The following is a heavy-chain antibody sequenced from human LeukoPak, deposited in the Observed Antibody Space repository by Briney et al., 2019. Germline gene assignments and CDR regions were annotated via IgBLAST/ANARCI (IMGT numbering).Heavy chain of an antibody. Sequence: GGSLRLSCAASGFTFSSYDMHWVRQATGKGLEWVSAIGTAGDTYYPGSVKGRFTISRENAKNSLYLQMNSLRAGDTAVYYCARDLGCTNGVCYSRGYYYYGMDVWGQGTTVTVSS. CDR2: IGTAGDT. J-gene: IGHJ6*02. D-gene: IGHD2-8*01. V-gene: IGHV3-13*01. CDR3: ARDLGCTNGVCYSRGYYYYGMDV. CDR1: GFTFSSYD.